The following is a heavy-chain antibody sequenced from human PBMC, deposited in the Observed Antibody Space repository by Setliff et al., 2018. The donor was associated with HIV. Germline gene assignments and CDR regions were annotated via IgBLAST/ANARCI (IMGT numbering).Heavy chain of an antibody. J-gene: IGHJ4*02. CDR2: IYSDGST. Sequence: SETLSLTCRVSGGSIRDYYWNWIRQPAGKGLEWIGRIYSDGSTNYNPSLKSRVTISVDTSQNQFSLKLSSVTAADTAIYYCARRIYGNNPYFDYWSQGTLVTVSS. CDR3: ARRIYGNNPYFDY. D-gene: IGHD4-17*01. CDR1: GGSIRDYY. V-gene: IGHV4-4*07.